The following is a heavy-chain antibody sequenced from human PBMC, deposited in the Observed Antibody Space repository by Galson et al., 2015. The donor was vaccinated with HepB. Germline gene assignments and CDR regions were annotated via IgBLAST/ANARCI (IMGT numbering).Heavy chain of an antibody. CDR2: INVGNGNT. CDR3: ARGSSSWDEYFQH. J-gene: IGHJ1*01. V-gene: IGHV1-3*01. D-gene: IGHD6-13*01. Sequence: SVKVSCKASGYTFTSYDMHWVRQAPGQRLEWMGWINVGNGNTKYSQKFQGRVTITRDTSASTAYMELSSLRSEDTAVYYCARGSSSWDEYFQHWGQGTLVTVSS. CDR1: GYTFTSYD.